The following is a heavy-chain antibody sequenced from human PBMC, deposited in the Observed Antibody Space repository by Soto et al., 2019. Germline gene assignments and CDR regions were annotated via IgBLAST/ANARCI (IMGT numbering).Heavy chain of an antibody. J-gene: IGHJ2*01. CDR3: ATSPISPRIAARIDWYFDL. CDR2: IRGGGGSK. CDR1: GFTFSSYG. Sequence: SLRLSCAASGFTFSSYGMHWVRQAPGKGLEWVSAIRGGGGSKYYADSAKGRFTISRDNSKNTLYLQMNSLRAEDTAVYYCATSPISPRIAARIDWYFDLWGRGTLVTVSS. D-gene: IGHD6-6*01. V-gene: IGHV3-23*01.